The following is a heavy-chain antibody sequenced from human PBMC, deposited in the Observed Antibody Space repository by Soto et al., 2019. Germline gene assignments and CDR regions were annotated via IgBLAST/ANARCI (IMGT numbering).Heavy chain of an antibody. Sequence: ASVKVSCKASGYTFTSYYMHWVRQAPGQGLEWMGIINPSGGSTSYARKFQGRVTMTRDTSTSTVYMELSSLRSEDTAVYYCARGGLSSSYYYYYGMDVWGQGTTVTVSS. CDR2: INPSGGST. J-gene: IGHJ6*02. CDR1: GYTFTSYY. D-gene: IGHD6-6*01. CDR3: ARGGLSSSYYYYYGMDV. V-gene: IGHV1-46*01.